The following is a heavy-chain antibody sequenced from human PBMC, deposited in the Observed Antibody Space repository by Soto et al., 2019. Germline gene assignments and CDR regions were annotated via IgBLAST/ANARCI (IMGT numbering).Heavy chain of an antibody. J-gene: IGHJ6*03. D-gene: IGHD2-21*01. CDR2: IYYSGST. V-gene: IGHV4-31*03. CDR1: GGSISSGGYY. CDR3: ARLTSRQIPNNYYWYIHV. Sequence: SETLSLTCTVSGGSISSGGYYWSWIRQHPGKGLEWIGYIYYSGSTYYNPSLKSRVTISVDTSKNQFSLNLSSVTAADTAVYYCARLTSRQIPNNYYWYIHVWGKGSTVPVSS.